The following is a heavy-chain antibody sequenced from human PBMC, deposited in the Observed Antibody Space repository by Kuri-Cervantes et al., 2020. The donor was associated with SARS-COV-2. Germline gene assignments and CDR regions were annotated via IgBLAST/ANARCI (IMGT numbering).Heavy chain of an antibody. CDR3: ARDSPDSSSWYYYYYGMDV. CDR1: GFTFSTYA. D-gene: IGHD6-13*01. CDR2: IWYDEGNK. V-gene: IGHV3-33*01. Sequence: GGSLRLSCAASGFTFSTYAMHWVRQAPGKGLECVAFIWYDEGNKYYADSVKGRFTISRDNSKNTLYLQMNTLRAEDTAVYYCARDSPDSSSWYYYYYGMDVWGQGTTVTVSS. J-gene: IGHJ6*02.